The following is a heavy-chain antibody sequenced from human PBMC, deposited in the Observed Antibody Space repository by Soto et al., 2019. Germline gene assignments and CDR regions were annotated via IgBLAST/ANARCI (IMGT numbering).Heavy chain of an antibody. J-gene: IGHJ3*02. CDR2: IYPGDSDT. D-gene: IGHD3-22*01. CDR3: ASIRYYYDSSGYYSYHDAFDI. V-gene: IGHV5-51*01. Sequence: EVQLVQSGAEVKKPGESLKISCKGSGYSFTSYWIGWVRQMPGKGLEWMGIIYPGDSDTRYSPSFQGQVTISADKSISTAYLQWSSLKASDTAMYYCASIRYYYDSSGYYSYHDAFDIWGQGTMVTVSS. CDR1: GYSFTSYW.